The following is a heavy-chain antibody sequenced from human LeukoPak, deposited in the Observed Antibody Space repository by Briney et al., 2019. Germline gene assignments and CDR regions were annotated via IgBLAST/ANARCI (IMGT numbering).Heavy chain of an antibody. CDR1: GGSISSYY. D-gene: IGHD3-9*01. CDR3: ARGGYFDWLLSGYYYYGMDV. V-gene: IGHV4-59*01. J-gene: IGHJ6*02. Sequence: SETLSLTCTVSGGSISSYYWSWIRQPPGKGLEWIGYIYYSGSINYNPSLKSRVTISVDTSKNQFSLKLSSVTAADTAVYYCARGGYFDWLLSGYYYYGMDVWGQGTTVTVSS. CDR2: IYYSGSI.